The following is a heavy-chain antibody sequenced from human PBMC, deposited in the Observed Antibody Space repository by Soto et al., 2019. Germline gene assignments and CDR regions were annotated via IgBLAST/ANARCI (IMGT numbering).Heavy chain of an antibody. D-gene: IGHD3-22*01. CDR3: ARALYYYDNSGLAY. J-gene: IGHJ4*02. V-gene: IGHV1-18*01. Sequence: QVRLEQSGPEVKKTGASVKVSCKASGYTFTSYGISWVRQAPGQGLEWMGWINIYSGDANYAQRFQDRVTMTTDTSTNTVYREMRRRRSDDTAVYYCARALYYYDNSGLAYWGQGTLVTVSS. CDR2: INIYSGDA. CDR1: GYTFTSYG.